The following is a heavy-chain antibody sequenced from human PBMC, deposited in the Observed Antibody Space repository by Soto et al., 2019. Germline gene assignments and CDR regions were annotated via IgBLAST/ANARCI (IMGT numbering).Heavy chain of an antibody. V-gene: IGHV4-34*01. J-gene: IGHJ6*02. CDR3: ARGWQRNYYYYGMDV. CDR2: INHSGST. D-gene: IGHD6-25*01. Sequence: SETLSLTCAVYGGSFSGYYWSWIRQPPGKGLEWIGEINHSGSTNYNPSLKSRVTISVDTSKNQFSLKLSSVTAADTAVYYCARGWQRNYYYYGMDVWGQGTTVTVSS. CDR1: GGSFSGYY.